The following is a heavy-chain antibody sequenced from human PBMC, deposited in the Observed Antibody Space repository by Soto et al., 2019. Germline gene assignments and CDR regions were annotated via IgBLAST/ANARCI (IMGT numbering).Heavy chain of an antibody. CDR2: ISAYNGNT. J-gene: IGHJ6*02. CDR1: GYTFTSYG. CDR3: ARDITIFGVVTSSYGMDV. Sequence: ASVKVSCKASGYTFTSYGIIWVRQAPGQGLEWMGWISAYNGNTNYAQKLQGRVTMTADTSTSTAYMELRSLRSDDTAVYYCARDITIFGVVTSSYGMDVWGQGTTVTVSS. V-gene: IGHV1-18*01. D-gene: IGHD3-3*01.